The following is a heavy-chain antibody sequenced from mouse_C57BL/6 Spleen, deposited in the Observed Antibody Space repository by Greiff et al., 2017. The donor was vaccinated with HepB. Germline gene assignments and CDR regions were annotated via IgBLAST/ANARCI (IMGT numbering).Heavy chain of an antibody. V-gene: IGHV14-1*01. CDR2: IDPEDGDT. J-gene: IGHJ3*01. CDR3: TTGGSYEDFAY. D-gene: IGHD2-12*01. CDR1: GFNIKDYY. Sequence: VQLQQSGAELVRPGASVKLSCTASGFNIKDYYMHWVKQRPEQGLEWIGRIDPEDGDTEYAPKFQGKATMTADTSSNTAYLQLSSLTSEDAAVYYCTTGGSYEDFAYWGQGTLVTVSA.